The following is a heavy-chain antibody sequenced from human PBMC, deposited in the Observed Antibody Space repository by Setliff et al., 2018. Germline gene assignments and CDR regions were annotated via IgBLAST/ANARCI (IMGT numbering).Heavy chain of an antibody. CDR3: ARNAITGTTRKYYYYMDV. J-gene: IGHJ6*03. CDR1: GGTFA. CDR2: TIPTLPLP. V-gene: IGHV1-69*10. D-gene: IGHD1-7*01. Sequence: GASVKVSCKASGGTFAITWVRQAPGQGLEWMGGTIPTLPLPNYAVKFQGRITITADKSTSTAYMELSSLRSDDTAVYYCARNAITGTTRKYYYYMDVWGQGTTVTV.